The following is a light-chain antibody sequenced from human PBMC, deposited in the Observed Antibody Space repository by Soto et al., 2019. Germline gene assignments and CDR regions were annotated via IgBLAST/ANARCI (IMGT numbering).Light chain of an antibody. CDR3: SSYTSSGTYV. CDR1: SSDVGGYNY. CDR2: EVT. J-gene: IGLJ1*01. V-gene: IGLV2-14*01. Sequence: QSALTQPASVSGSPGQPITISCTGTSSDVGGYNYVSWYQQHPGKAPKLIIYEVTNRPSGVSNRFSASKSGNTASLTISGLQAEDEADYYCSSYTSSGTYVFGTGTKVTVL.